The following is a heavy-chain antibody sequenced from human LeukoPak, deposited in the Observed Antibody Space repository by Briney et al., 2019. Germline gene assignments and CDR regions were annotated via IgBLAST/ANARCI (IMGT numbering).Heavy chain of an antibody. V-gene: IGHV3-23*01. CDR3: AKDYAYDSSGLGLIDY. CDR2: ISGSGGST. CDR1: GFTFSSYA. Sequence: PGGSLRLSCAASGFTFSSYAMSWVRQAPGKGLEWVSAISGSGGSTYYADSVKGRFTISRDNSKNTLYLQMNSLRAEDTAVYYCAKDYAYDSSGLGLIDYWGQGTLVTVSS. J-gene: IGHJ4*02. D-gene: IGHD3-22*01.